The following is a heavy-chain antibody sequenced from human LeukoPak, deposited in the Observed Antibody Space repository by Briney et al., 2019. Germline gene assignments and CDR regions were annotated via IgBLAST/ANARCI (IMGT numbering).Heavy chain of an antibody. D-gene: IGHD3-3*01. Sequence: ASVKVSCKASGYTFTSYDINWVRQATGQGLEWMGWMNPNSGNTNYAQKFQGRVTMTRNTSISTAYMKLSSLRSEDPAAYYCTRKSFEYDFWTNYYMDVWGKGTTVTVSS. CDR2: MNPNSGNT. V-gene: IGHV1-8*01. J-gene: IGHJ6*03. CDR3: TRKSFEYDFWTNYYMDV. CDR1: GYTFTSYD.